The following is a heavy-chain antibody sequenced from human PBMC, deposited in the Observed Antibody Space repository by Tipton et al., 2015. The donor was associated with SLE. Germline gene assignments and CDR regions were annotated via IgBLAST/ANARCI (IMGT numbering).Heavy chain of an antibody. V-gene: IGHV1-8*02. CDR3: AKAYCSGGNCYTVHAIAI. J-gene: IGHJ3*02. CDR1: GYTFTSYD. CDR2: MNPNSANP. Sequence: QLVQSGPEVKKPGASVKVSCKASGYTFTSYDINWVRQATGQGLEWMGGMNPNSANPGYAQKFQGRVTMTRNTSVSTAYMELSSLRSEDTAVYYCAKAYCSGGNCYTVHAIAIWGQGTMVTVSS. D-gene: IGHD2-15*01.